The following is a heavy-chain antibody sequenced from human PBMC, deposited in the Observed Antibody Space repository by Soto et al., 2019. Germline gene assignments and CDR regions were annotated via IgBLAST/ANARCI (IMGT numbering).Heavy chain of an antibody. CDR3: ARDLGYCTNGVCLNWFDP. J-gene: IGHJ5*02. V-gene: IGHV1-69*12. CDR2: IIPIFGTA. D-gene: IGHD2-8*01. CDR1: GGTFSSYA. Sequence: QVQLVQSGAEVTKPGSSVKVSCKASGGTFSSYAISWVRQAPGQGLEWMGGIIPIFGTANYAQKFQGRVTITADESTSTAYMELSSLRSEDTAVYYCARDLGYCTNGVCLNWFDPWGQGTLVTVSS.